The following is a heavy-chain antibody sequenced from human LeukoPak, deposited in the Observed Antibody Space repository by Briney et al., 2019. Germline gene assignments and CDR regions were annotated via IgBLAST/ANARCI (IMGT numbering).Heavy chain of an antibody. CDR3: ARDRYCSGGSCYSPSLTGYFQH. J-gene: IGHJ1*01. CDR2: IWYDGSNK. D-gene: IGHD2-15*01. V-gene: IGHV3-33*01. CDR1: GFTFSSYG. Sequence: GGSLRLSCAASGFTFSSYGMHWVRQAPGKGLEWVAVIWYDGSNKYYADSVKGRFTISRDNSKNTLYLQTNSLRAEDTAVYYCARDRYCSGGSCYSPSLTGYFQHWGQGTLVTVSS.